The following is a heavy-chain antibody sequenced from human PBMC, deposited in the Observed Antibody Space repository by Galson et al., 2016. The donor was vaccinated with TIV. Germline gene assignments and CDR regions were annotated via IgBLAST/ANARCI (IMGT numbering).Heavy chain of an antibody. V-gene: IGHV2-70*11. CDR3: ARYRSRGACYDY. CDR2: IDWDDDK. CDR1: GFSLHTSGMC. D-gene: IGHD2-21*02. J-gene: IGHJ4*02. Sequence: PALVTPTQTLTLTCSFSGFSLHTSGMCVSWIRQPPGKALEWLARIDWDDDKYYSTSLKARLTISKDTSKNQVVLTMTNLDPVDTATYFCARYRSRGACYDYWGQGTLVPVSS.